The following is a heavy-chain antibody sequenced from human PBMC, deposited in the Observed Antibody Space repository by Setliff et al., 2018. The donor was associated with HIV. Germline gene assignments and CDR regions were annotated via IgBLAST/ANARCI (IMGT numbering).Heavy chain of an antibody. CDR1: GGSFSNYY. V-gene: IGHV4-34*01. CDR2: IDHGGST. CDR3: ARRFEQWLAFDY. J-gene: IGHJ4*02. Sequence: SSETLSLTCAVYGGSFSNYYWSWIRQPPGKGLEWIGEIDHGGSTRYNPSLKSRITMSIDTSKSQFSLKLGSVTAADTAVYFCARRFEQWLAFDYWGQGTLVTVSS. D-gene: IGHD6-19*01.